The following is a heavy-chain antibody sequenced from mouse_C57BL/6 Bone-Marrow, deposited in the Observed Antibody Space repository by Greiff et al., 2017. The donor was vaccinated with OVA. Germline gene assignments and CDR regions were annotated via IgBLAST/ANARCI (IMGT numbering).Heavy chain of an antibody. J-gene: IGHJ3*01. D-gene: IGHD1-1*01. V-gene: IGHV2-5*01. CDR2: IWSGGST. CDR3: AKRAYRYGWFAY. CDR1: GFSLTSYG. Sequence: QVQLQQSGPGLVQPSQSLSITCTVSGFSLTSYGVHWVRQSPGKGLEWLGVIWSGGSTACNAAFMSRLSITKDNSKSQVFFKMNSLQADDTAIYCGAKRAYRYGWFAYWGQGTLVTVSA.